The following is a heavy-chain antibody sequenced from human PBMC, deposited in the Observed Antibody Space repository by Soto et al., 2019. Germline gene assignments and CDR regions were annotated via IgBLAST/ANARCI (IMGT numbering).Heavy chain of an antibody. CDR2: IIPIFGTA. V-gene: IGHV1-69*13. CDR3: AREGADNWNDVYYYYGMDV. J-gene: IGHJ6*02. Sequence: ASVKVSCKASGVTLSSYAISWVRQAPGQGLEWMGGIIPIFGTANYAQKFQGRVTLTADESTSTAYMELSSLISEDTAVYYCAREGADNWNDVYYYYGMDVWGQGTTVTVS. CDR1: GVTLSSYA. D-gene: IGHD1-20*01.